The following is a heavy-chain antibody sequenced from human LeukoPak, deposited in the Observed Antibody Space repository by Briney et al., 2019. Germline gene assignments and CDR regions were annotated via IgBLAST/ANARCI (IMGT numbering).Heavy chain of an antibody. D-gene: IGHD6-13*01. CDR3: ARDPPGSSWFDY. CDR1: GGSIGTYY. CDR2: IFYSGST. V-gene: IGHV4-59*01. Sequence: SETLSLTCTVSGGSIGTYYRTWIRQPPGKGLEWIGYIFYSGSTNYNPSLKSRVTMSVDTSKKQFSLKLSSVTAADTAVYYCARDPPGSSWFDYWGQGILVTVSS. J-gene: IGHJ5*01.